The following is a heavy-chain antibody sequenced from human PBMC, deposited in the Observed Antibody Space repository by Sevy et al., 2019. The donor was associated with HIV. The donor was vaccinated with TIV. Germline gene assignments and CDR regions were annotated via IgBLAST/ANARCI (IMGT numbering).Heavy chain of an antibody. CDR1: GDTFTKYY. V-gene: IGHV1-46*01. D-gene: IGHD2-15*01. J-gene: IGHJ5*02. CDR2: INPSTGDT. Sequence: ASVKVSCKSSGDTFTKYYMHWVRQAPGQGLEWVGIINPSTGDTRYAQSFEGRVTMTRDTSGSTIYMQLNNLRSDDTALYFCAKDGLVVVPDLPPNSWLDTWGQGTLVTVSS. CDR3: AKDGLVVVPDLPPNSWLDT.